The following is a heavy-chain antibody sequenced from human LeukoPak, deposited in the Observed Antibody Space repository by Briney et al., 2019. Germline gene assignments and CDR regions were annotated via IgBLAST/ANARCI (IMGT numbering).Heavy chain of an antibody. CDR2: IIPIFGTA. CDR1: GGTFSSYA. J-gene: IGHJ4*02. V-gene: IGHV1-69*13. D-gene: IGHD3-10*01. CDR3: ASSLGFDGEFDY. Sequence: ASVKVSCKASGGTFSSYAISWVRQAPGQGLEWMGGIIPIFGTANYAQKFQGRVTITADESTSTAYMELSSLRSEDTAVYYCASSLGFDGEFDYWGQGTLVTVSS.